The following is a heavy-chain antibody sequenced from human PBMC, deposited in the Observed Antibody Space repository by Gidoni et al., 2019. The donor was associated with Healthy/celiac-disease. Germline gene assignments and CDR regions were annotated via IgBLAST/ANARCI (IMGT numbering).Heavy chain of an antibody. CDR1: GVTLSSYA. J-gene: IGHJ5*02. V-gene: IGHV3-23*04. Sequence: EVQLVESGGGLVQTGGSLRRSCAAAGVTLSSYAMGWVRQAPGKGLEWVSAIIGSGGSTYYADSVQGRFTISRDNSKNTLYLQMNSLRAEDTAVYYCAKRGYSGPSDWFDPWGQGTLVTVSS. D-gene: IGHD5-12*01. CDR3: AKRGYSGPSDWFDP. CDR2: IIGSGGST.